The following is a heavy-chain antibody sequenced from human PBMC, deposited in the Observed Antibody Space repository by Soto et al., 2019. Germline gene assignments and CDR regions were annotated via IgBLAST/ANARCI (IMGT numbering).Heavy chain of an antibody. V-gene: IGHV6-1*01. CDR1: GDSVSSNSAA. CDR2: TYYRSKWYN. CDR3: ARARGYYDSSGYYYSDY. Sequence: SQTLSLTCAISGDSVSSNSAAWNWIRQSPSRGLEWLGRTYYRSKWYNDYAVSVKSRITINPDTSKNHFSLQLNSLTPEDTAVYYCARARGYYDSSGYYYSDYWGQGTLVTVSS. J-gene: IGHJ4*02. D-gene: IGHD3-22*01.